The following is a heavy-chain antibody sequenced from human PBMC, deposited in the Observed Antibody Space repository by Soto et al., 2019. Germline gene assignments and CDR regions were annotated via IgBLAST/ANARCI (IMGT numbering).Heavy chain of an antibody. CDR1: GGSISSGGYY. D-gene: IGHD6-13*01. CDR2: IYYSGST. Sequence: SETLSLTCTVSGGSISSGGYYWSWIRQHPGKGLEWIGYIYYSGSTYYNPSLKSRVTISVDTSKNQFSLKLSSVTAADTAVYYCARVSPSKYSSSWTAGWFGPWGQGTLVTVSS. V-gene: IGHV4-31*03. CDR3: ARVSPSKYSSSWTAGWFGP. J-gene: IGHJ5*02.